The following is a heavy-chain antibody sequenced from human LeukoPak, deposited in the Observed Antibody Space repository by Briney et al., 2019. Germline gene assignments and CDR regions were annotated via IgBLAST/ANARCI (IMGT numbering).Heavy chain of an antibody. Sequence: SETLSLTCAVYIDSFSNYHWNWIRQTPAKGMEWIGEVNESGGTNISPSLRSRVTISVDTSKNQFSLNLSFVTAADTAVYYCARGNSYYDSSDYFPWESFQHWGQGTLVTVSS. CDR1: IDSFSNYH. J-gene: IGHJ1*01. CDR3: ARGNSYYDSSDYFPWESFQH. CDR2: VNESGGT. V-gene: IGHV4-34*01. D-gene: IGHD3-22*01.